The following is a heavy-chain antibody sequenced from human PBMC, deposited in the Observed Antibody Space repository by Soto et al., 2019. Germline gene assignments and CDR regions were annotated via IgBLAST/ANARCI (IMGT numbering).Heavy chain of an antibody. D-gene: IGHD4-4*01. J-gene: IGHJ5*02. Sequence: SETLSLTCTVSGGSISSYYWSWIRQPPGKGLEWIGYIYHSGSTNYNPSLKSRVTISVDTSKNQFSLKLSSVTAADTAVYYCASASAYRNYEPSFDPWGQGNLVPVSS. V-gene: IGHV4-59*01. CDR1: GGSISSYY. CDR2: IYHSGST. CDR3: ASASAYRNYEPSFDP.